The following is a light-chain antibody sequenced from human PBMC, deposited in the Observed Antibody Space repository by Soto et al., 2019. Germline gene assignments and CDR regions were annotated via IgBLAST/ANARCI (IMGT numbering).Light chain of an antibody. CDR2: WAS. CDR1: QSVLYSSINKNF. J-gene: IGKJ4*01. CDR3: QQYYSTPPT. V-gene: IGKV4-1*01. Sequence: DIVMTQSPDSLAVSLCERATINCKSSQSVLYSSINKNFLAWYQQKPGQPPKLLIYWASTRESGVPDRFSGSGSGTDFTLTISSLQAEDVAVHYCQQYYSTPPTFGGGTKVEIK.